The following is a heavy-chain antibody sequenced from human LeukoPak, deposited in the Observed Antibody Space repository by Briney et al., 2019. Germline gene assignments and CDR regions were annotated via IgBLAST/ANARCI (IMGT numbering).Heavy chain of an antibody. D-gene: IGHD5-24*01. CDR1: GYTFTSYY. CDR3: ARLRMATKNFDY. CDR2: INPNSGGT. V-gene: IGHV1-2*02. J-gene: IGHJ4*02. Sequence: ASVKVSCKASGYTFTSYYMHWVRQAPGQGLEWMGWINPNSGGTNYAQKFQGRVTMTRDTSISTAYMELSRLRSDDTAVYYCARLRMATKNFDYWGQGTLVTVSS.